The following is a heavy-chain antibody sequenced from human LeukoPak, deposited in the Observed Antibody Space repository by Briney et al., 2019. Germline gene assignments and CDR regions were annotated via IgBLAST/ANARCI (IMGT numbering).Heavy chain of an antibody. CDR1: GFTFSSYW. CDR2: IKQDGSEK. J-gene: IGHJ4*02. D-gene: IGHD2-2*01. Sequence: GGSLRLSCAASGFTFSSYWMSWVRQAPGKGLEWVANIKQDGSEKYYVDSVKGRFTISRDNAKNSLYLQMNSLRAEDTAVYYCATLLVVVPGYFDYWGQGTLVTVSS. CDR3: ATLLVVVPGYFDY. V-gene: IGHV3-7*01.